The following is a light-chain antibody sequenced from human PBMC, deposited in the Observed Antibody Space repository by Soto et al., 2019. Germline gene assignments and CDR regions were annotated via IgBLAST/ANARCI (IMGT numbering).Light chain of an antibody. V-gene: IGLV2-14*01. CDR1: SSDIGGYNY. CDR2: EVG. CDR3: SSYTRTSTLI. Sequence: QSALTQPASVSGSPGQSITLSCTGTSSDIGGYNYVSWYQQHPGEAPTLMIYEVGNRPSGVSDRFSGSKSGNTASLTISGLQAEDEADYYCSSYTRTSTLIFGGGTQLTVL. J-gene: IGLJ2*01.